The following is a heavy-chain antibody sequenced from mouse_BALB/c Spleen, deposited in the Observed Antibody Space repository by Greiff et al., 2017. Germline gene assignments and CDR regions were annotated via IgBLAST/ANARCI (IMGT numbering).Heavy chain of an antibody. CDR1: GYTFTSYW. J-gene: IGHJ2*01. CDR2: INPSNGRT. D-gene: IGHD1-1*01. V-gene: IGHV1S81*02. Sequence: QVQLQQPGAELVKPGASVKLSCKASGYTFTSYWMHWVKQRPGQGLEWIGEINPSNGRTNYNEKFKSKATLTVDKSSSTAYMQLSSLTSEDSAVYYCANYYYGSSYFDYWGQGTTLTVSS. CDR3: ANYYYGSSYFDY.